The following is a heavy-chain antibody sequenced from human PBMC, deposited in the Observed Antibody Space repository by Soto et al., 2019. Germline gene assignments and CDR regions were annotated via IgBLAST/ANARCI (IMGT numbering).Heavy chain of an antibody. CDR2: ISNGGDAT. J-gene: IGHJ4*02. CDR3: SSGSYYSSY. CDR1: GFTFSSYG. Sequence: PGGSLRLSCTGSGFTFSSYGMSWVRQVPGKGLEWVSFISNGGDATHFADSVKGRFTISRDNSKNTLYLQMNSLRAEDTAVYYCSSGSYYSSYWGQGTLVTVSS. D-gene: IGHD1-26*01. V-gene: IGHV3-23*01.